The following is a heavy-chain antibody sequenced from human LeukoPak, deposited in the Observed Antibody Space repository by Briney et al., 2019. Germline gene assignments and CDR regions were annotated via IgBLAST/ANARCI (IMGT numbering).Heavy chain of an antibody. V-gene: IGHV4-34*01. J-gene: IGHJ6*03. Sequence: SETLSLTCAVYGGSFSGYYWSWIRQPPGKGLEWIGEINHIGSTNYNPSLKSRVTISVDTSKNQFSLKLSSVTAADTAVYYCARADDFWSGYYRNYYYYYMDVWGKGTTVTVSS. CDR2: INHIGST. CDR3: ARADDFWSGYYRNYYYYYMDV. CDR1: GGSFSGYY. D-gene: IGHD3-3*01.